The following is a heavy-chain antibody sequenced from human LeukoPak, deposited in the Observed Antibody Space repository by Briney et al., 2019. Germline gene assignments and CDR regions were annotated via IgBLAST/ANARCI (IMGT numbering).Heavy chain of an antibody. V-gene: IGHV3-7*01. CDR2: IKQDGSEK. Sequence: PGGSLRLSCVASGFTFSNYWMSWVRQAPGKGLEWVANIKQDGSEKDYVDSVKGRFTVSRDNAKNSLYLQMNSLRAEDTAVYYCARDRYESSGWYGIYYYHYMDVWGKGTTVTVSS. J-gene: IGHJ6*03. D-gene: IGHD6-19*01. CDR1: GFTFSNYW. CDR3: ARDRYESSGWYGIYYYHYMDV.